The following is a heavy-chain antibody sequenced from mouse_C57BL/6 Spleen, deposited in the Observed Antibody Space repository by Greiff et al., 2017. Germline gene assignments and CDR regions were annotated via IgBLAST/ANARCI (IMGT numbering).Heavy chain of an antibody. D-gene: IGHD2-13*01. J-gene: IGHJ4*01. V-gene: IGHV2-6*03. CDR3: ARLYSDYEDYYAMDY. CDR2: IWSDGST. Sequence: VQLVESGPGLVAPSQSLSITCTVSGFSLTSYGVHWVRQPPGKGLEWLVVIWSDGSTTYNSALKSRLSISKDNSKSQVFLKMNSLHTDDTAMYYCARLYSDYEDYYAMDYWGQGTSVTVSS. CDR1: GFSLTSYG.